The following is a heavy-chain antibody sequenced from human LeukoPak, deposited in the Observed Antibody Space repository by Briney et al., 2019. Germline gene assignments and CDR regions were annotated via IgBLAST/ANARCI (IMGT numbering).Heavy chain of an antibody. V-gene: IGHV1-18*01. CDR1: GYTFTTYG. D-gene: IGHD4-17*01. CDR2: ISSYNGGA. CDR3: ARQKKQTTAIDY. Sequence: ASVKVSCKASGYTFTTYGFSWVRQAPGQGLEWMGWISSYNGGADYAQKLQGRVTMTTDTSTSTTYVELRSLRSDDTAVYYCARQKKQTTAIDYWGQGTLVTVSS. J-gene: IGHJ4*02.